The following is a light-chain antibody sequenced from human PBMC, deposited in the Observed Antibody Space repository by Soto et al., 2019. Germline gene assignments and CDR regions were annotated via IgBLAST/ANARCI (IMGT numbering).Light chain of an antibody. CDR2: EVN. CDR3: SSYTSSNTLYV. Sequence: QSVLTQPASVSGSPGQSITISCTGTSSDVGGYNYVSWYQQHPGKAPKLLIFEVNNRPSEVSDRFSGSKSGNTASLTISGLQADDEADYYCSSYTSSNTLYVFGSGTKLTVL. CDR1: SSDVGGYNY. J-gene: IGLJ1*01. V-gene: IGLV2-14*01.